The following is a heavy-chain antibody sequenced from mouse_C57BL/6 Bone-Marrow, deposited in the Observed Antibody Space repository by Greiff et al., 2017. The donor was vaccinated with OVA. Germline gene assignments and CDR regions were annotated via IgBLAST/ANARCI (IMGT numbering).Heavy chain of an antibody. CDR3: ARWRSRLQSDYFDY. D-gene: IGHD2-10*01. CDR1: GYTFTSYW. Sequence: QVQLQQSGAELVKPGASVKMSCKASGYTFTSYWITWVKQRPGQGLEWIGDIYPGSGSTNYNEKFKSKATLTVDTSSSTAYMQLSSLTSEDSAVYYCARWRSRLQSDYFDYWGQGTTLTVSS. CDR2: IYPGSGST. V-gene: IGHV1-55*01. J-gene: IGHJ2*01.